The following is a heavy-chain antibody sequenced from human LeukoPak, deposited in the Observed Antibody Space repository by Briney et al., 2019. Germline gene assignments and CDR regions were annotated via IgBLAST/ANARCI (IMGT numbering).Heavy chain of an antibody. CDR1: GGSISSGGYS. CDR2: IYHSGST. J-gene: IGHJ4*02. D-gene: IGHD3-22*01. Sequence: PSETLSLTCAVSGGSISSGGYSWSWIRQPPGKGLEWIGYIYHSGSTYYNPSLQSRVTMSVDTSKNQFSLKLSSVTAADTAVYYCARGPSIVAVITPYFDFWGQGTLVTVSS. V-gene: IGHV4-30-2*02. CDR3: ARGPSIVAVITPYFDF.